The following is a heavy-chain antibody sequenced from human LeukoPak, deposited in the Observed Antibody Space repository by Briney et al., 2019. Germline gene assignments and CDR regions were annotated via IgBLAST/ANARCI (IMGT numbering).Heavy chain of an antibody. CDR1: GGSISSSSYY. D-gene: IGHD3-22*01. CDR3: ARSITMIAVGARVAFDI. J-gene: IGHJ3*02. CDR2: IYYSGNT. V-gene: IGHV4-39*07. Sequence: SETLSLTCTVSGGSISSSSYYWGWVRQPPGKGLEWIGNIYYSGNTYFSPSLTSRITISVDTSKNQFSLKLSSVTAADTAVYYCARSITMIAVGARVAFDIWGQGTMITVSS.